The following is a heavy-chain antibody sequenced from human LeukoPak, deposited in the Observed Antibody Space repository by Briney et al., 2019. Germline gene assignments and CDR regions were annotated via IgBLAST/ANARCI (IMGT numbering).Heavy chain of an antibody. V-gene: IGHV3-23*01. CDR1: GFSFSNYA. D-gene: IGHD3-10*01. Sequence: PGGSLRLSCAASGFSFSNYAVSWVRQAPGKGLEWVSAISGSGGSTYYADSVKGRFAIYRDNSKNTLYLQMNSLRAEDRAVYYCATLYVLLWFGESETDFDYWGQGTLVTVSS. CDR3: ATLYVLLWFGESETDFDY. J-gene: IGHJ4*02. CDR2: ISGSGGST.